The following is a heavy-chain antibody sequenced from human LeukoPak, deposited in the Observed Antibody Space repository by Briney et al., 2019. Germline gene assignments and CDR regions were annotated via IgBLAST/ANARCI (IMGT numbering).Heavy chain of an antibody. CDR1: GFPFRILA. D-gene: IGHD2-2*01. J-gene: IGHJ6*03. V-gene: IGHV3-23*01. Sequence: PGGSLTLSCAASGFPFRILAMSWVRQAPGKGLEWVSAISGSGGSTYYADSVKGRFTISRDNPKNTLCLQMNSLRAEDTAVYYCAKPVVPAAISYYYYMDVWGKGTTVTVSS. CDR3: AKPVVPAAISYYYYMDV. CDR2: ISGSGGST.